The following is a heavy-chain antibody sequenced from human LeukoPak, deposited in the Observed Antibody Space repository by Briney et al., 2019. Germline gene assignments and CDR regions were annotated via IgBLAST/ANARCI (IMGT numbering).Heavy chain of an antibody. CDR3: ARGSYYDSSVAFDI. J-gene: IGHJ3*02. CDR2: IIPIFGTA. V-gene: IGHV1-69*05. Sequence: GASVKVSCKASGGTFSSYAISWVRQAPGQGLEWMGGIIPIFGTANYAQKFQGRVTITTDESTSTAYMELSSLRSEDTAVYYCARGSYYDSSVAFDIWGQGTMVTVSS. D-gene: IGHD3-22*01. CDR1: GGTFSSYA.